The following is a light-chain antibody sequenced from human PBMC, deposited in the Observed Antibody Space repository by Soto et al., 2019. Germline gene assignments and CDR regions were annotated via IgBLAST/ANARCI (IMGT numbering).Light chain of an antibody. Sequence: QSALGQPASVSGSPGQSITISCTGTSSDIGNYDFVSWYQQVPGTAPKAMIYEVSSRPSGVSNRFSGSKSGNTASLTISGLQAEDEAYYYCSSYTTSTSFILFGGGTKVTVL. CDR1: SSDIGNYDF. CDR2: EVS. V-gene: IGLV2-14*01. CDR3: SSYTTSTSFIL. J-gene: IGLJ2*01.